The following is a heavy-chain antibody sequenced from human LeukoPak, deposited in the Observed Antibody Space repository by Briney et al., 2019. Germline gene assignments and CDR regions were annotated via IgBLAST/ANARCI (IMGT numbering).Heavy chain of an antibody. Sequence: SETLSLTCTVSGGSISSSSYYWGWIRQPPGKGLEWIGSIYYSGSTYYNPSLKSRVTILVDTSKNQFSLKLSSVTAADTAVYYCARGTRRTGYSSGYNYYYYYMDVWGKGTTVTVSS. CDR1: GGSISSSSYY. J-gene: IGHJ6*03. D-gene: IGHD6-19*01. V-gene: IGHV4-39*07. CDR2: IYYSGST. CDR3: ARGTRRTGYSSGYNYYYYYMDV.